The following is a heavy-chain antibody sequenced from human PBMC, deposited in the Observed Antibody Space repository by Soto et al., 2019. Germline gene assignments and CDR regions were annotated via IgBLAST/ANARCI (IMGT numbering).Heavy chain of an antibody. V-gene: IGHV3-30*18. CDR3: AQDPASLLVWFGELFI. CDR2: ISYDGTNK. CDR1: GFTFSSYG. D-gene: IGHD3-10*01. Sequence: GGSLRLSCAASGFTFSSYGMHWVRQAPGKGLEWVAGISYDGTNKYYADSVRGRFTISRDNSRNTLDLQMNSLRAEDTAVYYCAQDPASLLVWFGELFIWGQGTLVTVSS. J-gene: IGHJ4*02.